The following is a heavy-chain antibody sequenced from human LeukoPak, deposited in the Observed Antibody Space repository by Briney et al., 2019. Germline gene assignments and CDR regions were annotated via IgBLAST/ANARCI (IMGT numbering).Heavy chain of an antibody. CDR3: ARWSPRRDGYNYAYDY. V-gene: IGHV1-8*01. J-gene: IGHJ4*02. CDR1: GYTFTSYD. D-gene: IGHD5-12*01. Sequence: ASVKVSCKASGYTFTSYDINWVRQATGQGLEWMGWMNPNSGNTGYAQKFQGRVTMTRNTSISTAYMELSSLRSEDTAVYYCARWSPRRDGYNYAYDYWGQGTPVTVSS. CDR2: MNPNSGNT.